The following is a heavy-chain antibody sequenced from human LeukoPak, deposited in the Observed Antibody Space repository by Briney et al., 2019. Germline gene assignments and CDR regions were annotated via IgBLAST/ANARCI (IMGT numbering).Heavy chain of an antibody. Sequence: SVKVSCKASGGTFSSYAISWVRQAPGQGLEWMGGIIPIFGTANHAQKFQGRVTITADESTSTAYRELSSLRSEDTAVYYCASGNDDIVVVPADDYYYGMDVWGKGTTVTVSS. CDR3: ASGNDDIVVVPADDYYYGMDV. CDR2: IIPIFGTA. D-gene: IGHD2-2*01. CDR1: GGTFSSYA. V-gene: IGHV1-69*01. J-gene: IGHJ6*04.